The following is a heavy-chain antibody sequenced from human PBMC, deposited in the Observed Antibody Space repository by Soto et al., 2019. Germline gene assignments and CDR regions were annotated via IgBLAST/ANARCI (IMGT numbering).Heavy chain of an antibody. CDR2: IVPIFGTT. CDR1: GGTFSNYA. D-gene: IGHD6-19*01. V-gene: IGHV1-69*12. CDR3: ARVEAVAGLYNYPGLDV. J-gene: IGHJ6*02. Sequence: QVQLVQSGAEVKKPGSSVKVSCKVSGGTFSNYAIDWVRLAPGHGLEWMGGIVPIFGTTYYTQKFQGRATIIADDSTTAAYLEMGSLRSEDTAIYYGARVEAVAGLYNYPGLDVWGQGTAVTVSS.